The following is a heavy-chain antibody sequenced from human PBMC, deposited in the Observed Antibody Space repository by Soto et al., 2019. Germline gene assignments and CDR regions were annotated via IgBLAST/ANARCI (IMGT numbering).Heavy chain of an antibody. CDR3: AKSADYIVRYYFYS. D-gene: IGHD4-4*01. CDR2: ISGSGGGT. V-gene: IGHV3-23*01. J-gene: IGHJ4*02. CDR1: RFTFSNYA. Sequence: EVQLLESGGGLVQPGGSLRLSCAASRFTFSNYAMNWVRQAPGKGLEWVSGISGSGGGTYYADSVKGRFTISRDNSKNTLYLQMNSLRAEDTAIYYCAKSADYIVRYYFYSWGQGTLVIVSS.